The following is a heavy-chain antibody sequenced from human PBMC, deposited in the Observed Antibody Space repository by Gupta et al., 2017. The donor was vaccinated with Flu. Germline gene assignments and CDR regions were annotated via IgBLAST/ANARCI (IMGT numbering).Heavy chain of an antibody. CDR3: ARNRGWQQFDY. J-gene: IGHJ4*02. Sequence: EEHLVDSGGGLVQPGGSLRLSCVVSGFTFRSYWMDWVRQAPGKGLEWVANIAADDSVKNYADSVKGRFTISRDDAKNSLYLQMNSLRAEDTAVYYCARNRGWQQFDYWGQGALVTVSS. CDR2: IAADDSVK. D-gene: IGHD5-24*01. CDR1: GFTFRSYW. V-gene: IGHV3-7*01.